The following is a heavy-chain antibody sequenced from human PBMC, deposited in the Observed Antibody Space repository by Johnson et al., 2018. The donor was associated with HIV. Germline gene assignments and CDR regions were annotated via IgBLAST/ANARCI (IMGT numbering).Heavy chain of an antibody. Sequence: QVQLVESGGGVVQPGRSLRLSCAASGFTFSSYAMHWVRQAPAMGLEWVAVISYDGSNKYYADSVKGRFTISRDNSKNTLYLQMSSLRTEDTAVYYCAKERQLVRAFDIWGQGTMVTVSS. CDR2: ISYDGSNK. CDR3: AKERQLVRAFDI. V-gene: IGHV3-30*04. D-gene: IGHD6-6*01. J-gene: IGHJ3*02. CDR1: GFTFSSYA.